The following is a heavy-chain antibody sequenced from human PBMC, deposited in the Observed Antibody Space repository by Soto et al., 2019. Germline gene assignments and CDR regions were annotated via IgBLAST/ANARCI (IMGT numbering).Heavy chain of an antibody. Sequence: SETLSLTCTVSGGPISSSYNYWGWIRQPPGKGLEWIGSIYYSGSTYYNPSLKSRVTISVDTSKNQFSLKLSSVTAADTAVYYCARHSRTLRSGCLNWFDPWGQGTLVTVSS. J-gene: IGHJ5*02. CDR2: IYYSGST. D-gene: IGHD3-3*01. CDR3: ARHSRTLRSGCLNWFDP. CDR1: GGPISSSYNY. V-gene: IGHV4-39*01.